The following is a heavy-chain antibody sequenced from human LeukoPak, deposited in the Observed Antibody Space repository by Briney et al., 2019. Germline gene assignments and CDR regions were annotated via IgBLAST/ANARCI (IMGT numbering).Heavy chain of an antibody. Sequence: SETLSLTCTVSGGSINGYSWSWIRQPPGKGLEWIGEINHSGSTNYNPSLKSRVTISVDTSKNQFSLKLSSVTAADTAVYYCARGHGHYIWGSYRNPGTYYFDYWGQGTLVTVSS. CDR2: INHSGST. CDR1: GGSINGYS. J-gene: IGHJ4*02. V-gene: IGHV4-34*01. D-gene: IGHD3-16*02. CDR3: ARGHGHYIWGSYRNPGTYYFDY.